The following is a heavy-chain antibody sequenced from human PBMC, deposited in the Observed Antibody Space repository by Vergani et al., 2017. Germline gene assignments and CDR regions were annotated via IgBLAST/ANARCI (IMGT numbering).Heavy chain of an antibody. D-gene: IGHD2-8*01. CDR3: ARYCTSGGCPDNYGMDV. CDR1: GFTFSDFS. Sequence: VQLVESGGGLVKPGGSLRLSCAASGFTFSDFSMSWVRQAPGKGLEWVAFIGSSGPYINYADSVKGRFIISRDNTNNALFLQLRSLRAEDAAVYYCARYCTSGGCPDNYGMDVLGQGATVTGSS. V-gene: IGHV3-21*06. J-gene: IGHJ6*02. CDR2: IGSSGPYI.